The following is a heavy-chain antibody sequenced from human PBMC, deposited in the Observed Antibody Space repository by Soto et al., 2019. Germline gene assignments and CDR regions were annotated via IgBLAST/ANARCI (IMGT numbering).Heavy chain of an antibody. CDR2: INHSGST. Sequence: SETLSLTCAVYGGSFSGYYWSWIRQPPGKGLEWIGEINHSGSTNYNPSLKSRVTISVDTSKNQFSLKLSSVTAADTAVYYCARGGGPWRGYCSSTSCYDYRRYYFDYWGQGTLVTVSS. D-gene: IGHD2-2*01. V-gene: IGHV4-34*01. CDR1: GGSFSGYY. J-gene: IGHJ4*02. CDR3: ARGGGPWRGYCSSTSCYDYRRYYFDY.